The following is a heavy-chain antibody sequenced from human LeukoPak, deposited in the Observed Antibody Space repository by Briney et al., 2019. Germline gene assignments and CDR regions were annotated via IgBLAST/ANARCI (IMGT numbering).Heavy chain of an antibody. V-gene: IGHV3-33*01. CDR3: ARDRGCSGGSCYSSYYYYGMDV. CDR1: GFTFSSYG. D-gene: IGHD2-15*01. J-gene: IGHJ6*02. Sequence: PGRSLRLSCAASGFTFSSYGMHWVRQAPGKGLEWVAVIWYDGSNKYYADSVKGRFTISGDNSKNTLYLQMNSLRAEDTAVYYCARDRGCSGGSCYSSYYYYGMDVWGQGTTVTVSS. CDR2: IWYDGSNK.